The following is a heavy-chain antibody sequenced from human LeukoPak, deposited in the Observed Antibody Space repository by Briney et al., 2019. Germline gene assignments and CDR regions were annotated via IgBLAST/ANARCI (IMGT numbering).Heavy chain of an antibody. CDR2: VATNGGT. V-gene: IGHV3-23*01. CDR3: AKESPYGNNRLYYFDY. CDR1: GFAFSSYA. Sequence: PGGSLRPSCTASGFAFSSYAMSWVRQAPGKGLEWVSAVATNGGTYYADSVKGRFAISRDNSGNTVYLQLNSLRAEDTAIYYCAKESPYGNNRLYYFDYWGQGTLVTASS. J-gene: IGHJ4*02. D-gene: IGHD4-11*01.